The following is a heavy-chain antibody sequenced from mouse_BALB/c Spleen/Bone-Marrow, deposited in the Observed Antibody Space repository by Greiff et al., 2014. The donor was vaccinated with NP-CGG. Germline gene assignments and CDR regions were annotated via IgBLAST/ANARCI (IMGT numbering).Heavy chain of an antibody. CDR3: ASYYYGSSGFAY. CDR2: IDPANGNT. V-gene: IGHV14-3*02. Sequence: VQLQQSGAELVKPGASVKLSCTASGFNIKDTYMHWVKQRPGQGLEWIGRIDPANGNTKYDPKFQGKATITADTSSNTAYLQLSSLTSEDTAFYYCASYYYGSSGFAYWGQGTLVTVSA. J-gene: IGHJ3*01. D-gene: IGHD1-1*01. CDR1: GFNIKDTY.